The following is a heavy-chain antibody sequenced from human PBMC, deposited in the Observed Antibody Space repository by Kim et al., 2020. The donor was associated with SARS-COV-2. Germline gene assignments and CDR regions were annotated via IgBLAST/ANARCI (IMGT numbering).Heavy chain of an antibody. CDR3: ARDGYCGGDCQGWFDP. J-gene: IGHJ5*02. V-gene: IGHV3-33*01. Sequence: GGSLRLSCAASGFTFSSYGMHWVRQAPGKGLEWVAVIWYDGSNKYYADSVKGRFTISRDNSKNTLYLQMNSLRAEDTAVYYCARDGYCGGDCQGWFDPWGHGTLVTVSS. CDR1: GFTFSSYG. D-gene: IGHD2-21*02. CDR2: IWYDGSNK.